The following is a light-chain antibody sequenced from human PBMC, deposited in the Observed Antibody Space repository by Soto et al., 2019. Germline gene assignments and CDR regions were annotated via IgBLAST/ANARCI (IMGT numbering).Light chain of an antibody. V-gene: IGKV3-20*01. CDR1: QSVSSSY. Sequence: EIVLTRSPGTLSLSRGEGAARSWRASQSVSSSYLAWYQQKPGQAPRLLIYDASSRATGIPDRFSGSGSGTDFTLTISRLEPQDFAVYYCQQYASSPRTFGQGTKVDIK. CDR3: QQYASSPRT. J-gene: IGKJ1*01. CDR2: DAS.